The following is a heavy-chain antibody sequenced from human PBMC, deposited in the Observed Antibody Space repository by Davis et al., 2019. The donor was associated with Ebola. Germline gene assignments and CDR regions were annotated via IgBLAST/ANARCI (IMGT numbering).Heavy chain of an antibody. CDR1: GGSISGYY. J-gene: IGHJ6*02. CDR3: ARGPGYCSGGNCYSGLDV. CDR2: FQTTGST. D-gene: IGHD2-15*01. V-gene: IGHV4-4*07. Sequence: PSETLSLTCTVSGGSISGYYWNWIRRPAGKGLEWIGRFQTTGSTNYNPSLKSRVTMSVDTSKNQLSLKLNIVTAADTAVYYCARGPGYCSGGNCYSGLDVWGQGTTVTVSS.